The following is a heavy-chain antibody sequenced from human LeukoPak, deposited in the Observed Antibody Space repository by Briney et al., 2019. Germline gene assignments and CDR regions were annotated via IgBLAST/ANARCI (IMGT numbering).Heavy chain of an antibody. CDR2: FSGSGGST. J-gene: IGHJ4*02. CDR3: AKDRGIVGATTNFDY. V-gene: IGHV3-23*01. D-gene: IGHD1-26*01. Sequence: GGSLRLSCAASGFSFSSYAMSWVRLAPGKGLEWVSVFSGSGGSTYYADSVKGRFTISRDNSKNTLYLQMNSLRAEDTAVYYCAKDRGIVGATTNFDYWGQGTLVTVSS. CDR1: GFSFSSYA.